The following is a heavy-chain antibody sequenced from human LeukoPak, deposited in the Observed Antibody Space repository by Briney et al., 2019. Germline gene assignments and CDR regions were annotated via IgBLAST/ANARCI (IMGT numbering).Heavy chain of an antibody. CDR1: GFTFDDYA. CDR2: ISWNSGSI. CDR3: AKDVAADYYDSSGYLDY. V-gene: IGHV3-9*01. J-gene: IGHJ4*02. Sequence: GGSLRLSCAAPGFTFDDYAMHWVRQAPGKGLEWVSGISWNSGSIGYADSVKGRFTISRDNAKNSLYLQMNSLRAEDTALYYCAKDVAADYYDSSGYLDYWGQGTLVTVSS. D-gene: IGHD3-22*01.